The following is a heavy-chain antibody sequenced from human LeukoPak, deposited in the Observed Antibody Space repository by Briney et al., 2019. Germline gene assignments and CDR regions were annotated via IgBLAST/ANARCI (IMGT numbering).Heavy chain of an antibody. CDR1: GGSISSYY. CDR2: IYYSGST. CDR3: ARGGSRQWLAGDAFDI. Sequence: SETLSLTCTVSGGSISSYYWSWIRQPPGKGLEWIGYIYYSGSTNYNPSLKSRVTISVDTSKNQFSLKLSSVTAADTAVYYYARGGSRQWLAGDAFDIWGQGTMVTVSS. V-gene: IGHV4-59*01. D-gene: IGHD6-19*01. J-gene: IGHJ3*02.